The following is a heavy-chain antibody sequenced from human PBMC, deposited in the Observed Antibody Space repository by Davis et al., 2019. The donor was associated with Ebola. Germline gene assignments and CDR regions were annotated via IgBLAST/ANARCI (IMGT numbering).Heavy chain of an antibody. D-gene: IGHD1-14*01. CDR2: IKQGGSEK. V-gene: IGHV3-7*01. CDR3: ARDAFRDRYFDY. J-gene: IGHJ4*02. Sequence: ESLKISCATSGFTFSSYCISWVRQAPGKGLEWVANIKQGGSEKYYVDSVKGRFTISRDSAKNSVYLQMNSLRVEDTAVYYCARDAFRDRYFDYWGQGTLVTVSS. CDR1: GFTFSSYC.